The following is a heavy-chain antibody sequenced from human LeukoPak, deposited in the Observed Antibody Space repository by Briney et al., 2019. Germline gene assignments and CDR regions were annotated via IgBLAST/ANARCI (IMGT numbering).Heavy chain of an antibody. CDR3: ARGVLTGPYYYYYGMDV. V-gene: IGHV1-8*01. CDR1: GYTFTRYN. CDR2: MNPNSGNT. J-gene: IGHJ6*02. Sequence: ASVKDSCKASGYTFTRYNINWGRQATGQGLEWMGWMNPNSGNTGYAQKFQGRVTMTRNTSISTAYMELSSLRSEDTAVYYCARGVLTGPYYYYYGMDVWGQGTTVTVSS. D-gene: IGHD3-9*01.